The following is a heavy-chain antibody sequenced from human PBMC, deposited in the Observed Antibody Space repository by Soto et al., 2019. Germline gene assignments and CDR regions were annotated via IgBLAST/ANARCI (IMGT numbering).Heavy chain of an antibody. CDR2: VKGNGGST. CDR1: GFIFNNYV. V-gene: IGHV3-23*01. Sequence: EVLLLESGGGFVQPGGSVRLSCAASGFIFNNYVMTWVRQALGKGLEWVSGVKGNGGSTHYADSVKGRFTISRDDSKNALYLQMNSLRADDTAVYHCTRGLGSLDPFDAWGPGTRVTVSS. D-gene: IGHD3-16*01. CDR3: TRGLGSLDPFDA. J-gene: IGHJ3*01.